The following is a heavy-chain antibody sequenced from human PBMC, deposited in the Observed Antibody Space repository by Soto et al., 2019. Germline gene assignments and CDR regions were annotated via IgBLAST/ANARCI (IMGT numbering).Heavy chain of an antibody. CDR2: ISGSGGST. J-gene: IGHJ4*02. CDR1: GFTFSSYA. V-gene: IGHV3-23*01. D-gene: IGHD3-22*01. CDR3: AKAGRGSSGFFDY. Sequence: EVQLLESGGGLVQPGGSLRLSCAASGFTFSSYAMSWVRQAPGKGLEWVSTISGSGGSTYYADSVKGRFTISRDNSKNTLYLQMNSLRAADTAVYYCAKAGRGSSGFFDYWGQGTLVTVSS.